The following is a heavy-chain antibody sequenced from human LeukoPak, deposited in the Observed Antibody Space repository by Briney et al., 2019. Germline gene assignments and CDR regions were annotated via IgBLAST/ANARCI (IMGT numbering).Heavy chain of an antibody. D-gene: IGHD3-10*01. CDR3: AKGSYGSGSLMLDY. CDR2: ISSSSSYI. CDR1: GFTFSSYS. Sequence: GGSLRLSCAASGFTFSSYSMNWVRQAPGKGLEWVSSISSSSSYIYYADSVKGRFTISRDNSKNTLYLQMNSLRAEDTAVYYCAKGSYGSGSLMLDYWGQGTLVTVSS. J-gene: IGHJ4*02. V-gene: IGHV3-21*04.